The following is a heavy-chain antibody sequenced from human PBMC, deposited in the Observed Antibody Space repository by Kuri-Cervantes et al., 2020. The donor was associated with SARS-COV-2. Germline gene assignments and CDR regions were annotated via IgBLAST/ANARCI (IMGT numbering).Heavy chain of an antibody. V-gene: IGHV3-30*02. Sequence: GESLKISCAASGFTFSSYGMHWVRQAPGKGLEWVAFIRYDGSNKYYADSVKGRFTISRDNSKNTLYLQMNSLRAEDTAVYYCAKDLGYCSGGSCYADYFDYWGQGTQVTVSS. J-gene: IGHJ4*02. CDR2: IRYDGSNK. CDR3: AKDLGYCSGGSCYADYFDY. D-gene: IGHD2-15*01. CDR1: GFTFSSYG.